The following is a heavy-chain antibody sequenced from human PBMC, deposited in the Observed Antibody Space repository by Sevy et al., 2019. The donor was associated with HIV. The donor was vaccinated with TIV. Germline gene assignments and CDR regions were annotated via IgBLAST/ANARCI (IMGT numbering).Heavy chain of an antibody. CDR1: GFTFSTYW. Sequence: GGSLRLSCGASGFTFSTYWMHWVRQAPGKGLVWVARIYRDGSSIRYANFVKGRFTISRDNAKDTLYLHMNSLRAEDTAVYYCAREGQYYDSDGSYTPFDYWGQGLLVTVSS. J-gene: IGHJ4*02. D-gene: IGHD3-22*01. CDR2: IYRDGSSI. CDR3: AREGQYYDSDGSYTPFDY. V-gene: IGHV3-74*01.